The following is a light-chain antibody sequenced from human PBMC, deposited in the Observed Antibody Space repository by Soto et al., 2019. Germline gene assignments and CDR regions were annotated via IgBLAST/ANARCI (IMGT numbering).Light chain of an antibody. CDR3: QQRSNWPRRT. CDR2: DGS. V-gene: IGKV3-11*01. Sequence: IEMEHTRSTVYVSGEERATLSCRSSQSVRSNLDWYQHKPGQAHRLLIYDGSNRATGIPARFSGSGCGTDFTLTISSLEPEAFAVYCCQQRSNWPRRTFGGGTKVDI. J-gene: IGKJ4*01. CDR1: QSVRSN.